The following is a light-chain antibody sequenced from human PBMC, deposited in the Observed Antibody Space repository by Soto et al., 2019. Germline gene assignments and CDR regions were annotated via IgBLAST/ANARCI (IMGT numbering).Light chain of an antibody. CDR2: KAS. J-gene: IGKJ2*02. Sequence: DIQMTQSPSTLSASVGDRVTITCRASQSVGSWLAWYQQKPGKAPKYLIYKASILESGVPSRSSGSGSGTEFTLTISSLQPDDFATYYCQQYDAYPWTFGQGTKLDFK. CDR1: QSVGSW. V-gene: IGKV1-5*03. CDR3: QQYDAYPWT.